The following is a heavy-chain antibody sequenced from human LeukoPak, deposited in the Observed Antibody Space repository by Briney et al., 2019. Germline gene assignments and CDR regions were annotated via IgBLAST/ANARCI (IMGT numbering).Heavy chain of an antibody. CDR2: IYTSGST. V-gene: IGHV4-4*07. D-gene: IGHD2-15*01. CDR1: GGSISSYY. CDR3: ARDRSAFRYCSGGSCPPDFDY. Sequence: SETLSLTCTVSGGSISSYYWSWIRQPAGKGLEWIGRIYTSGSTNYNPSLKSRVTMSVDTSKNQFSLKLSSVTAADTAVYYCARDRSAFRYCSGGSCPPDFDYWGQGTLVTVSS. J-gene: IGHJ4*02.